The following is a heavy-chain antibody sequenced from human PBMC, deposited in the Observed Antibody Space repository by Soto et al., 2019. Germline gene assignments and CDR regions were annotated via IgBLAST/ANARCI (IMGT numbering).Heavy chain of an antibody. Sequence: QVQLVQSGAEVKKPESTVKVSCKAPGGTFSTYAISWDRQAPGQGLEWMGGIIPMFGTAHYAQRFQDRVTITADESTNTVYMELSSLRSEDTAVYFCASGIQLWLRRINNGYSGWGQGTLVTVSS. V-gene: IGHV1-69*12. CDR3: ASGIQLWLRRINNGYSG. J-gene: IGHJ4*02. D-gene: IGHD5-18*01. CDR2: IIPMFGTA. CDR1: GGTFSTYA.